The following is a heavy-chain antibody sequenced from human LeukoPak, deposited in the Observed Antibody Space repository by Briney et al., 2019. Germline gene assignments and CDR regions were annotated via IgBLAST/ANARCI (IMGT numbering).Heavy chain of an antibody. J-gene: IGHJ4*02. V-gene: IGHV3-7*01. CDR3: ARESYSFDY. D-gene: IGHD5-18*01. Sequence: GGSLRLSCAASGFTFINYWMSWVRQAPGKGLEWLANIKRDGSDKYYVGSVEGRFTISRDNAKNSLYLQMSSLRAEDTAMYYCARESYSFDYWGQGTLVTVSS. CDR1: GFTFINYW. CDR2: IKRDGSDK.